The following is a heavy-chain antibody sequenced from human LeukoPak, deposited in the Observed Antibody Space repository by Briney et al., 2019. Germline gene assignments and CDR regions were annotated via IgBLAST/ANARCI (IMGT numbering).Heavy chain of an antibody. CDR3: ASNHGSGWYVGEY. D-gene: IGHD6-19*01. CDR1: GFTFSSYN. CDR2: ISSRSSAI. J-gene: IGHJ4*02. Sequence: GGPLRLSCAASGFTFSSYNMNWVRQAPGKGLEWVSYISSRSSAIYYADSVKGRFTISRDNAENSLSLQMNSLRDEDTAVYLCASNHGSGWYVGEYWGQGILVTVSS. V-gene: IGHV3-48*02.